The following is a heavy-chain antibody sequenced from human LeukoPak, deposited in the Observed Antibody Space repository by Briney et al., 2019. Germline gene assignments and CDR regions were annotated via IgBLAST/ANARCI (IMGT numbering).Heavy chain of an antibody. CDR3: AGDYSNHYYDMDV. V-gene: IGHV4-30-2*01. CDR2: IYHSGST. Sequence: SETLSLTCTVSGGSISTYSWSWIRQPPGKGLEWIGYIYHSGSTYYNPSLKSRVTISVDRSKNQFSLKLSSVTAADTAVYYCAGDYSNHYYDMDVWGQGTTVTVSS. CDR1: GGSISTYS. J-gene: IGHJ6*02. D-gene: IGHD4-11*01.